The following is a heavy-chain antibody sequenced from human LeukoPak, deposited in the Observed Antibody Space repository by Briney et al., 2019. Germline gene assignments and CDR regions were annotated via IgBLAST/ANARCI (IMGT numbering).Heavy chain of an antibody. V-gene: IGHV3-9*03. J-gene: IGHJ5*02. CDR3: AKGGSYDFWSGYRWFDP. Sequence: GGSLRLSCAASGFTFDDYAMHWVRQAPGKGLEWVSGISWNSGSIGYADSVKGQFTISRDNAKNSLYLQMNSLRAEDMALYYCAKGGSYDFWSGYRWFDPWGQGTLVTVSS. D-gene: IGHD3-3*01. CDR1: GFTFDDYA. CDR2: ISWNSGSI.